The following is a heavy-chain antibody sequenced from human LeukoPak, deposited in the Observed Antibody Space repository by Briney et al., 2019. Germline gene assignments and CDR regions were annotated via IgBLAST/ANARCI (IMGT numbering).Heavy chain of an antibody. D-gene: IGHD3-22*01. CDR3: ARGDIVVIYYFDY. V-gene: IGHV4-39*01. Sequence: SETLSLTCTVSGGSISSSSYYWGWIRRPPGKGLVWIGSIYYSGSTYYNPSLKSRVTISVDTSKNQFSLKLSSVTAADTAVYYCARGDIVVIYYFDYWGQGTLVTVSS. J-gene: IGHJ4*02. CDR1: GGSISSSSYY. CDR2: IYYSGST.